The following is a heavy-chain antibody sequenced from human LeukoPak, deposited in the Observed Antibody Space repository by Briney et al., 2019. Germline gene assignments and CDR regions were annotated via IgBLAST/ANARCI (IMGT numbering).Heavy chain of an antibody. CDR2: ISAYNGNT. D-gene: IGHD2-2*01. CDR3: ARAGEDIVVVPAAMRSRPYYYYYYMDV. Sequence: ASVKVSCKASGYTFTSYGISWVRQAPGQGLEWMGWISAYNGNTNYAQKLQGRVTMTTDTSTSTAYMELSSLRSEDTAVYYCARAGEDIVVVPAAMRSRPYYYYYYMDVWGKGTTVTVSS. CDR1: GYTFTSYG. J-gene: IGHJ6*03. V-gene: IGHV1-18*01.